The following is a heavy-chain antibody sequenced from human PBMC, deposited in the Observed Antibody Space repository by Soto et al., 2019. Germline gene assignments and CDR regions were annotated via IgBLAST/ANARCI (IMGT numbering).Heavy chain of an antibody. V-gene: IGHV1-69*06. Sequence: QVQLVQSGAEVKKPGSSVKVSCKASGGTFSSYAISWVPPAPGQGLEWMGGIIPIFGTANYAQKFQGRVTITADKSTSTAYMELSSLRSDDTAVYYGAREHGSGPNGDYYGMDVWGQGTTVTVSS. CDR1: GGTFSSYA. CDR2: IIPIFGTA. D-gene: IGHD3-10*01. CDR3: AREHGSGPNGDYYGMDV. J-gene: IGHJ6*02.